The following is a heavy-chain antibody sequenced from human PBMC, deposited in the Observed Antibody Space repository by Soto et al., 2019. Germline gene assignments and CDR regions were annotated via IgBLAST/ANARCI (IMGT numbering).Heavy chain of an antibody. J-gene: IGHJ5*02. CDR2: IYYSGST. Sequence: PSETLSLTCTVSGGSISSGGYYWSWIRQHPGKGLEWIGYIYYSGSTYYNPSLKSRVTISVDTSKNQFSLKLSSVTAADTAVYYCARHYYCTNGVCLNWFDPWGQGTLVTVSS. CDR1: GGSISSGGYY. CDR3: ARHYYCTNGVCLNWFDP. V-gene: IGHV4-31*03. D-gene: IGHD2-8*01.